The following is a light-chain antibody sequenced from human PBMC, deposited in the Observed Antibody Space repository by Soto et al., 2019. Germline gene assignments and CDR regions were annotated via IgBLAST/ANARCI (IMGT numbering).Light chain of an antibody. V-gene: IGLV1-40*01. Sequence: QSVLTQPPSVSGAPGQRVTLSCTGNSSNLGAGYDVHWYQQLPGAAPKLVIFGNRNRPSGVPERFSGSKSGNTASLTISGLQAEDEADYYCFSYAGSFILYVFGTGTKVTVL. CDR1: SSNLGAGYD. CDR2: GNR. J-gene: IGLJ1*01. CDR3: FSYAGSFILYV.